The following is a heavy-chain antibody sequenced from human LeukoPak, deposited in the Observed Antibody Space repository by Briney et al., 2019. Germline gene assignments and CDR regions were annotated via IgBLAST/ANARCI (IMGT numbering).Heavy chain of an antibody. D-gene: IGHD3-22*01. CDR1: GFTFSSYG. CDR2: ISGSGGST. CDR3: AKDGEGLLLIY. Sequence: PGGSLRLSCAASGFTFSSYGMSWVRQAPGKGLEWVSAISGSGGSTYYADSVRGRFTISRDNSKNTLYLQMNSLRAEDTAVYYCAKDGEGLLLIYWGQGTLVTVSS. J-gene: IGHJ4*02. V-gene: IGHV3-23*01.